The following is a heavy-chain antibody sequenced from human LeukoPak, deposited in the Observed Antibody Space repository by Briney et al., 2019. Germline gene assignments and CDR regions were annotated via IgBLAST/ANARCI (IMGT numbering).Heavy chain of an antibody. CDR3: ASGVNYFDY. CDR2: ISSRCSYI. J-gene: IGHJ4*02. D-gene: IGHD3-3*01. CDR1: GLTFSSYA. Sequence: GGSLRLSCAASGLTFSSYALSWVRQAPGKGLEWVSSISSRCSYIFYADSVKGRFTISRDNAKKSLYLQMNSLRAEDTAVYYCASGVNYFDYWGQGTLVTVSS. V-gene: IGHV3-21*01.